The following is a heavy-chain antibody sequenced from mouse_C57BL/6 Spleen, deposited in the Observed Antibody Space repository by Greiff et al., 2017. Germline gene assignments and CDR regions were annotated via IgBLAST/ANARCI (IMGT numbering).Heavy chain of an antibody. D-gene: IGHD2-3*01. Sequence: QVQLQQPGAELVMPGASVKLSCKASGYTFTSYWMHWVKQRPGQGLEWIGEIDPSDSYTNYNQKFKGKSTLTVDKSSSTAYMQLSSLTSEDSAVYYCATPGGPIYDGYYVFAYWGQGTLVTVSA. CDR1: GYTFTSYW. CDR2: IDPSDSYT. V-gene: IGHV1-69*01. J-gene: IGHJ3*01. CDR3: ATPGGPIYDGYYVFAY.